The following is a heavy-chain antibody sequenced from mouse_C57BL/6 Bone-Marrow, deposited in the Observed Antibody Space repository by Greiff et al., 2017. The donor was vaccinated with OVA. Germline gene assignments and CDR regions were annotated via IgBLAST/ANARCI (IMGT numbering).Heavy chain of an antibody. J-gene: IGHJ4*01. CDR3: ASLWLRRGRYYAMDY. V-gene: IGHV5-4*03. D-gene: IGHD2-2*01. CDR1: GFTFSSYA. Sequence: EVKLMESGGGLVKPGGSLKLSCAASGFTFSSYAMSWVRQTPETRLEWVATISDGGSYTSYPDNVKGRFPISRDNAKNNLYLQMSHLKSEDTAMYYCASLWLRRGRYYAMDYWGQGTSVTGSS. CDR2: ISDGGSYT.